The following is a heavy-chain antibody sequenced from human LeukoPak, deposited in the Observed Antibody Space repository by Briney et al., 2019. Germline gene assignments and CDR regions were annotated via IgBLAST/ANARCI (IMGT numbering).Heavy chain of an antibody. V-gene: IGHV3-74*01. Sequence: GGSLRLSCAASGFTFSNYWMHWVRQVPGKGLVWVSRINDDGRATFYADSVKGRFTISRDNAKNSLYLQMNSLRAEDTAVYYCARDDYVWGVNYYYYYMDVWGKGTTVTVSS. J-gene: IGHJ6*03. D-gene: IGHD3-16*01. CDR2: INDDGRAT. CDR3: ARDDYVWGVNYYYYYMDV. CDR1: GFTFSNYW.